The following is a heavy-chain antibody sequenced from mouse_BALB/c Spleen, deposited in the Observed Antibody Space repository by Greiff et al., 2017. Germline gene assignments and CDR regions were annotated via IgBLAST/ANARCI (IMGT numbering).Heavy chain of an antibody. CDR3: ARGEYGNYLYAMDY. CDR1: GFTFTDYY. V-gene: IGHV7-3*02. J-gene: IGHJ4*01. D-gene: IGHD2-10*02. Sequence: EVMLVESGGGLVQPGGSLRLSCATSGFTFTDYYMSWVRQPPGKALEWLGFIRNKANGYTTEYSASVKGRFTISRDNSQSILYLQMNTLRAEDSATYYCARGEYGNYLYAMDYWGQGTSVTVSS. CDR2: IRNKANGYTT.